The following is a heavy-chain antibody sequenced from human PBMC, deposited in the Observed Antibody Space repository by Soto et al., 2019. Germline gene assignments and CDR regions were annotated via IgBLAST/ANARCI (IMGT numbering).Heavy chain of an antibody. CDR3: ARDVSSSWFYHYYYYYYMDV. D-gene: IGHD6-13*01. Sequence: EVQLVESGGGLVKPGGSLRLSCAASGFTFSSYSMNWVRQAPGKGLEWVSSISSSSSYIYYADSVKGRFTISRDNAKNSLYLQMNSLRAEDTAVYYCARDVSSSWFYHYYYYYYMDVWGKGTTVTVSS. J-gene: IGHJ6*03. CDR2: ISSSSSYI. CDR1: GFTFSSYS. V-gene: IGHV3-21*01.